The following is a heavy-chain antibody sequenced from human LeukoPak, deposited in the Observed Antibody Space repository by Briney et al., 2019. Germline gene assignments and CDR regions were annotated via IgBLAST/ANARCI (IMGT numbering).Heavy chain of an antibody. Sequence: GASVKVSCKASGYTFTGYYMHWVRQAPGQGLEWMGWINPNSGGTNYAQKFQGRVTTTRDTSISTAYMELSRLRSDDTAVYYCARALRDYDFWSGYYDYWGQGTLVTVSS. J-gene: IGHJ4*02. CDR2: INPNSGGT. CDR3: ARALRDYDFWSGYYDY. V-gene: IGHV1-2*02. CDR1: GYTFTGYY. D-gene: IGHD3-3*01.